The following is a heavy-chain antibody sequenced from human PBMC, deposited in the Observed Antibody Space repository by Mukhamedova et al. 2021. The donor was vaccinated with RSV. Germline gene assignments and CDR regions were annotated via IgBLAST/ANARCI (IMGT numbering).Heavy chain of an antibody. J-gene: IGHJ4*02. CDR3: ARGGSTYFDS. Sequence: GRFTMSRDNAKNTLYLQMNSLRAEGTAVYYCARGGSTYFDSWGQGALVTVSS. D-gene: IGHD2-15*01. V-gene: IGHV3-74*01.